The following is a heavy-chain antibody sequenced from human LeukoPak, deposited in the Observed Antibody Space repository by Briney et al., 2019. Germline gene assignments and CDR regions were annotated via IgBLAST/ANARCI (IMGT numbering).Heavy chain of an antibody. J-gene: IGHJ4*02. CDR2: IYPGDSDT. CDR1: GYSFTSYW. D-gene: IGHD1-26*01. Sequence: GESLKISCKGSGYSFTSYWIGWVRQMPGKGLEWMGIIYPGDSDTRYSPSFQGQVTISANKSISTAYLQWSSLKASDTAMYYCARGSGSYHTAYMNWGQGSLVTVSS. V-gene: IGHV5-51*01. CDR3: ARGSGSYHTAYMN.